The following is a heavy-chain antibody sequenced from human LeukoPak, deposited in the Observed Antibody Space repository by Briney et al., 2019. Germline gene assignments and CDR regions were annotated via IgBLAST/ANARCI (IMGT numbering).Heavy chain of an antibody. CDR2: IYDSGST. CDR1: GASMSTYY. D-gene: IGHD3-22*01. V-gene: IGHV4-59*01. J-gene: IGHJ4*02. Sequence: SETLSLTCTVSGASMSTYYWSWIRQPPGKGLEWIGYIYDSGSTNYNPSLKSRVTISVDTSKSQFSLKLSSVTAADTAVYYCASLFYYDSSGYSYYFDYWGQGTLVTVSS. CDR3: ASLFYYDSSGYSYYFDY.